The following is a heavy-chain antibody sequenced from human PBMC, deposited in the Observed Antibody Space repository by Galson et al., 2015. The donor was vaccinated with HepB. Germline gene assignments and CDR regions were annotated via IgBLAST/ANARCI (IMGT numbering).Heavy chain of an antibody. CDR1: GYDFTTYW. CDR3: ATQRYYRNGGHREFDY. V-gene: IGHV5-51*01. J-gene: IGHJ4*02. CDR2: IYLGDSET. Sequence: QSGAEVKKPGESLKISCQGFGYDFTTYWIAWVRQTPGRGLEWMGIIYLGDSETRFSPSFQGQVTISGDKSIRTAYLQWSGLKTSDTAMFFCATQRYYRNGGHREFDYWGQGTLVTVTS. D-gene: IGHD2-15*01.